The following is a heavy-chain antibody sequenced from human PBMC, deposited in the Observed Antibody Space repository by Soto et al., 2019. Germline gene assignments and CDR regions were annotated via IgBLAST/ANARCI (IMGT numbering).Heavy chain of an antibody. CDR1: GYSITAGGYY. Sequence: LQESGPGLVKPSQTLSLTCFVSGYSITAGGYYWSWIRHHPGKGLEWIGSFYSSGSIIYNPSLRSRVSISGDTSSNQFSMRLTSVTAADTARYYCARMYSSGSGWFHPWGQGTLVTVSS. V-gene: IGHV4-31*03. CDR3: ARMYSSGSGWFHP. J-gene: IGHJ5*02. CDR2: FYSSGSI. D-gene: IGHD6-19*01.